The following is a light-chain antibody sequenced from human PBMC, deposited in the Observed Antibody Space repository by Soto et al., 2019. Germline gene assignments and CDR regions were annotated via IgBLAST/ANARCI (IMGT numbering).Light chain of an antibody. CDR3: QHYDSTPPT. V-gene: IGKV3-20*01. J-gene: IGKJ1*01. CDR1: QSVNSNY. CDR2: GAS. Sequence: EIVLTQSPGTLSLSPGDRATLSCRASQSVNSNYLAWYQRKPGQAPRLLIYGASNRATDIPYRFSASGSGTDFTLTITRLEAEDFAVYYCQHYDSTPPTFGQGTQVEVK.